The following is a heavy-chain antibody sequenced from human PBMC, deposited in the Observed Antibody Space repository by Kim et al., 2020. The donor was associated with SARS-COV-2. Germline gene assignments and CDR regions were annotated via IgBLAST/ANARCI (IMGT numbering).Heavy chain of an antibody. D-gene: IGHD3-10*01. CDR2: ISGSGGST. Sequence: GGSLRLSCAASGFTFSSYAMSWVRQAPGKGLEWVSAISGSGGSTYYADSVKGRFTISRDNSKNTLYLQMNSLRAEDTAVYYCASLYGSGSYREFYYFDYWGQGTLVTVSS. V-gene: IGHV3-23*01. CDR1: GFTFSSYA. CDR3: ASLYGSGSYREFYYFDY. J-gene: IGHJ4*02.